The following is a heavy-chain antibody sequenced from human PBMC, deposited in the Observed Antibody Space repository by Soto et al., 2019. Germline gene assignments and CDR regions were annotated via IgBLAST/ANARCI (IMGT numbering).Heavy chain of an antibody. CDR1: GYTFTSYY. CDR3: ARGPVDIVATILDFDY. CDR2: INPSGGST. V-gene: IGHV1-46*01. J-gene: IGHJ4*02. Sequence: ASVKVSCKASGYTFTSYYMHWVRQAPGQGLEWMGIINPSGGSTSYAQKFQGRVTMTRDTSTSTVYMELSSLRSEDTAVYHCARGPVDIVATILDFDYWGQGTLVTVS. D-gene: IGHD5-12*01.